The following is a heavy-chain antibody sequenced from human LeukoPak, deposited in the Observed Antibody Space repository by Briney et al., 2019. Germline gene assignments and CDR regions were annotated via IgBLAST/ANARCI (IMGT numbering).Heavy chain of an antibody. Sequence: PGESLKIPCKGSGYSFTSYWIGWVRQMPGKGLEWMGIIYPGDSDTRYSPSFQGQVTISADKSISTAYLQWSSLKASDTATYYCARHFGVRYYDILTGYYDYWGQGTLVTVSS. D-gene: IGHD3-9*01. J-gene: IGHJ4*02. CDR3: ARHFGVRYYDILTGYYDY. CDR2: IYPGDSDT. V-gene: IGHV5-51*01. CDR1: GYSFTSYW.